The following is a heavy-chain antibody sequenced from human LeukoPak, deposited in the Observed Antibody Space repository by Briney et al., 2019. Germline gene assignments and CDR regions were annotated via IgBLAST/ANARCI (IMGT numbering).Heavy chain of an antibody. CDR3: ARRSSGSPPFYFDY. CDR2: INSDGSTT. J-gene: IGHJ4*02. CDR1: GFTFSSYW. Sequence: GGSLRLSCAASGFTFSSYWMHWVRQAPGKGLVWVSRINSDGSTTNYADAVKGRFTISRDNAKNTLYLQMNSLRAEDTAMYYCARRSSGSPPFYFDYWGQGTLVTVSS. V-gene: IGHV3-74*01. D-gene: IGHD1-26*01.